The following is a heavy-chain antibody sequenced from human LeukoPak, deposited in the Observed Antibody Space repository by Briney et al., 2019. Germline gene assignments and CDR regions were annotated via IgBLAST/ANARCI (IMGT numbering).Heavy chain of an antibody. CDR2: ISGSGGST. CDR3: AKFRVGYNYGIHFDY. V-gene: IGHV3-23*01. CDR1: GFTFSSYA. D-gene: IGHD5-18*01. Sequence: PGGSLRLSCAASGFTFSSYAMSWVRQAPGKGLEWVSAISGSGGSTYHADSVKGRFTISRDNSKNTLYLQMNSLRAEDTAVYYCAKFRVGYNYGIHFDYWGQGTLVTISS. J-gene: IGHJ4*02.